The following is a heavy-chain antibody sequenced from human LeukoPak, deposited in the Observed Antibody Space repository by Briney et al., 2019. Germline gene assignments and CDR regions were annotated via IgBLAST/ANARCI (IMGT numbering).Heavy chain of an antibody. CDR2: ISWDGGST. CDR3: AKDVSGYGLEYFQH. V-gene: IGHV3-43D*03. Sequence: GGSLRLSCAASGFTFDDYATHWVRQAPGKGLEWVSLISWDGGSTYYADSVKGRFTISRDNSKNSLYLQMNSLRAEDTALYYCAKDVSGYGLEYFQHWGQGTLVTVSS. CDR1: GFTFDDYA. D-gene: IGHD5-12*01. J-gene: IGHJ1*01.